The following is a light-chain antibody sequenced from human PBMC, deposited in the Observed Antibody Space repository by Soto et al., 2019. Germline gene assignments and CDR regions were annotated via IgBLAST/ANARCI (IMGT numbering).Light chain of an antibody. CDR3: QQYKNCPPA. CDR1: QSVSGN. V-gene: IGKV3-15*01. Sequence: EIVMAQSPATLSVSPGERATLSCRASQSVSGNLAWYHQKPGQAPRLLIYGASTRATGIPARFSGRGTGTDFTLTISSLQSEDFAVYYCQQYKNCPPAFGQGTKVEIK. J-gene: IGKJ1*01. CDR2: GAS.